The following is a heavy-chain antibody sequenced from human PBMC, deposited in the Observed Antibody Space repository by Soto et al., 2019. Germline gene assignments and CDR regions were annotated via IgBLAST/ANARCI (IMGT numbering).Heavy chain of an antibody. J-gene: IGHJ4*02. CDR3: ARDPPSGKLFSHTTAAAGSLAY. Sequence: SETLSLTCAVYGGSFSGYYWSWIRQPPGKGLEWIGEINDSGITNYNPSLKSRVTISVDTSKNQFSLKLSSVTAADTAVYYCARDPPSGKLFSHTTAAAGSLAYWGQGTLVTVSS. CDR1: GGSFSGYY. CDR2: INDSGIT. D-gene: IGHD6-13*01. V-gene: IGHV4-34*01.